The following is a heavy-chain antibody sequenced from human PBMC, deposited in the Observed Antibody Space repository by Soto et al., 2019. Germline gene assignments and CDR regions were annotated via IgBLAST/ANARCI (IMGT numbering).Heavy chain of an antibody. D-gene: IGHD3-3*01. V-gene: IGHV3-9*01. Sequence: GGSLRLSCVGTGMTFDDFAIHWVRQAPGKGLEWVSGITLNSRVLAYADSVKGRFTISRDNARNSLYLQMDSLRDEDTALYYCAKGRYDFWSPYYFDSWGQGTLVTVSS. CDR3: AKGRYDFWSPYYFDS. J-gene: IGHJ4*02. CDR1: GMTFDDFA. CDR2: ITLNSRVL.